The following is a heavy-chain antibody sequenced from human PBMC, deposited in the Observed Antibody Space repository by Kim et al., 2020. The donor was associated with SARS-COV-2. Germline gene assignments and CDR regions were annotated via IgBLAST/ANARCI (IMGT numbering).Heavy chain of an antibody. Sequence: SETLSLTCAVSGGSFSGYYWSWIRQLPGKGLEWIGEINHRGSTNYNPSLKSRVTISVDLSKSQFSLKLSSVTAADTAVYYCARGDDDCSRSSCRNWFGPWGQGTLVTVSS. CDR1: GGSFSGYY. CDR2: INHRGST. J-gene: IGHJ5*02. D-gene: IGHD2-2*01. CDR3: ARGDDDCSRSSCRNWFGP. V-gene: IGHV4-34*01.